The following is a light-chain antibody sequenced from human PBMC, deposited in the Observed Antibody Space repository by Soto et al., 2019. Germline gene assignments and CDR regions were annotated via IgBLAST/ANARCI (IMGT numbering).Light chain of an antibody. CDR1: QSVSSN. J-gene: IGKJ1*01. Sequence: EIVMTQSPATLSVSPGERATLSCRASQSVSSNLAWYHQKPGQAPRLLIYGASTRATGIPARFSGSGSGTEFTLTISSLQSEDFAVYYCQQYNNWPPEKFGQGTKVEIK. V-gene: IGKV3-15*01. CDR3: QQYNNWPPEK. CDR2: GAS.